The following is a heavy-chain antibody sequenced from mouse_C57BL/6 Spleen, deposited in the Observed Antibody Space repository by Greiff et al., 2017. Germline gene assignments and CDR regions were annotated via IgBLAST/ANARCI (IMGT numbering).Heavy chain of an antibody. D-gene: IGHD1-1*01. CDR1: GYAFSSYW. J-gene: IGHJ1*03. Sequence: QVQLQQSGAELVKPGASVKISCKASGYAFSSYWMNWVKQRPGKGLEWIGQIYPGGGDTNYNGKFKGKATLTADKSSSTAYMQLSSLTSEDSAVYFCARSYYGSSFDVWGTGTTVTVSS. V-gene: IGHV1-80*01. CDR2: IYPGGGDT. CDR3: ARSYYGSSFDV.